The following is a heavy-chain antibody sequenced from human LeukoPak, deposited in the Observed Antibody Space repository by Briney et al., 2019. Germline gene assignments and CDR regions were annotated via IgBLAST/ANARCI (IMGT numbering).Heavy chain of an antibody. Sequence: ASVKVSCKVSGYTLTELSMHWVRQAPGKGLEWMGGFDPEDGETIYAQKFQGRVTMTEDTSTDTAYMELSRLRSEDTAVYYCATFFPSSGPYFDYWGQGTLVTVSS. V-gene: IGHV1-24*01. J-gene: IGHJ4*02. CDR1: GYTLTELS. D-gene: IGHD3-22*01. CDR3: ATFFPSSGPYFDY. CDR2: FDPEDGET.